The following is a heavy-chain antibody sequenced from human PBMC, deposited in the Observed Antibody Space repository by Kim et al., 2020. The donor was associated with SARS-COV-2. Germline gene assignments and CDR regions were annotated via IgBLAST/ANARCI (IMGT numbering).Heavy chain of an antibody. J-gene: IGHJ3*02. D-gene: IGHD2-2*01. CDR3: ARDIHCSSTSCYGGAFDI. Sequence: KSRVTISVDKSKNQCSLKLSSLTAADTAVYYCARDIHCSSTSCYGGAFDIWGQGTMVTVSS. V-gene: IGHV4-4*02.